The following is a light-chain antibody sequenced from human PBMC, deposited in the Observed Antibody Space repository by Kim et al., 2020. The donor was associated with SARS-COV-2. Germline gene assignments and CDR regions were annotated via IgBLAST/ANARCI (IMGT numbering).Light chain of an antibody. V-gene: IGLV3-21*04. J-gene: IGLJ1*01. CDR2: YES. CDR3: EVWDSRSDHYV. CDR1: NVGTKS. Sequence: AQGKTARMTGGGNNVGTKSGRWDQLRPGQSPGMVIYYESDRTAGKPERCSGSNSGNTATLTISRVEAGDEADYYWEVWDSRSDHYVFGTGTKVTVL.